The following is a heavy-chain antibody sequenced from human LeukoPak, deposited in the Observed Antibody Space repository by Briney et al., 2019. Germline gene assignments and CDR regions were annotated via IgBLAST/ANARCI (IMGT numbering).Heavy chain of an antibody. D-gene: IGHD6-13*01. V-gene: IGHV4-59*01. CDR3: ARNSSSWYFDAFDI. CDR1: GGSISSYY. J-gene: IGHJ3*02. CDR2: IYYSGST. Sequence: PSETLSLTCTVSGGSISSYYWSWIRQPPGKGLEWIGYIYYSGSTNYNPSLKSRVTISVDTSKNQFSLKLSSVTAADTAVYYCARNSSSWYFDAFDIWGQGTMVTVSS.